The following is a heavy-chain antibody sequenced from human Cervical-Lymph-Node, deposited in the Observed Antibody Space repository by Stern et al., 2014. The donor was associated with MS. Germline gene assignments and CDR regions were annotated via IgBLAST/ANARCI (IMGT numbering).Heavy chain of an antibody. V-gene: IGHV4-31*01. CDR1: GGSASGGNYY. CDR2: IYYSGKT. J-gene: IGHJ5*02. CDR3: ARATVGTTPTFDP. D-gene: IGHD1-1*01. Sequence: DQLVESGPGLVSPSQTLSLTCTVTGGSASGGNYYCSWIRQQPGTGLEWMGYIYYSGKTYYNASLQSQVSISMDSSKNQFSLNVNSLTAADTAVYYCARATVGTTPTFDPWGQGTLVTFSS.